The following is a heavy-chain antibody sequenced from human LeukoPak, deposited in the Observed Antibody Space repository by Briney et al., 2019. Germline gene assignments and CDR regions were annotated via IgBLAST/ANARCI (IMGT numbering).Heavy chain of an antibody. D-gene: IGHD2-2*01. Sequence: PSETLSLTCTVSGGSISGYYWSWIRQPARKGLEWIGRIYTSGSTNYNPSLKSRVTMSVDTSKNQFSLKLISVTAADTAVYYCAKSQRKSASALDYWGQGTLVTVSS. CDR1: GGSISGYY. V-gene: IGHV4-4*07. CDR3: AKSQRKSASALDY. J-gene: IGHJ4*02. CDR2: IYTSGST.